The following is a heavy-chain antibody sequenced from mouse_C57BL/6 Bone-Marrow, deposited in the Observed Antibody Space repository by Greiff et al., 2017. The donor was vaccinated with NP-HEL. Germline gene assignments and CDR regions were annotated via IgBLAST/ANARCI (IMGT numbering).Heavy chain of an antibody. V-gene: IGHV1-69*01. D-gene: IGHD3-1*01. Sequence: QVQLQQPGAELVMPGASVKLSCKASGYTFTSYWMHWVKQRPGQGLEWIGEIDPSDSYTNYNQQFQGKSTLTVDTSSSTAYMQLSSLTSEDSAVYYCARWGYYPYYFDYWGQGTTRTVSS. CDR1: GYTFTSYW. CDR3: ARWGYYPYYFDY. CDR2: IDPSDSYT. J-gene: IGHJ2*01.